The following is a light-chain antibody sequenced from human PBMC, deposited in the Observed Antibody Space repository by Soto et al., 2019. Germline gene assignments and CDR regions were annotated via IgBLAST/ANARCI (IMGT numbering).Light chain of an antibody. V-gene: IGLV2-14*01. J-gene: IGLJ1*01. CDR1: SSDVGGCNY. CDR2: DVT. Sequence: QSVLTQPASVSGSPGQSITISCTETSSDVGGCNYVSWYQQHPVKAPKLMIYDVTNRPSGVSDRFSGSKSGNTASLTISGLQAEDEADYYCSSYTSSSTPYVFGTGTKVTVL. CDR3: SSYTSSSTPYV.